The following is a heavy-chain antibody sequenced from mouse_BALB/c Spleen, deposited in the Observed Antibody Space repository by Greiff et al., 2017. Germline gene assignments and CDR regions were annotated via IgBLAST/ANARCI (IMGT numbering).Heavy chain of an antibody. CDR1: GFTFTDYY. J-gene: IGHJ2*01. CDR2: IRNKANGYTT. V-gene: IGHV7-3*02. Sequence: EVMLVESGGGLVQPGGSLRLSCATSGFTFTDYYMSWVRQPPGKALEWLGFIRNKANGYTTEYSASVKGRFTISRDNSQSILYLQMNTLRAEDSATYYCARDLTLDYWGQGTTLTVSS. CDR3: ARDLTLDY.